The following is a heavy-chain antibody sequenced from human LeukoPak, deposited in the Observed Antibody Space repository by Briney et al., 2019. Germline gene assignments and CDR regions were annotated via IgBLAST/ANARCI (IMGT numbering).Heavy chain of an antibody. D-gene: IGHD3-10*01. V-gene: IGHV4-59*12. J-gene: IGHJ4*02. CDR2: IYYSGST. CDR1: GGSISSYY. CDR3: ARRVPYYGSVTPYYDY. Sequence: SETLSLTCTVSGGSISSYYWSWIRQPPGKGLEWIGYIYYSGSTNYNPSLKSRVTILRDTSKNQFSLNLRSVTAADTAMYYCARRVPYYGSVTPYYDYWGQGILVTVSS.